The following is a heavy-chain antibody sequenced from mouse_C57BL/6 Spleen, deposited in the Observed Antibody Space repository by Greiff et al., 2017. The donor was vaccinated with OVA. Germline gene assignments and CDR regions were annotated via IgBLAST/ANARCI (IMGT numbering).Heavy chain of an antibody. CDR2: IDPETGGT. V-gene: IGHV1-15*01. CDR1: GYTFTDYE. CDR3: TRKGLRRIAMDY. Sequence: QVQLQQSGAELVRPGASVTLSCKASGYTFTDYEMHRVKQTPVHGLEWIGAIDPETGGTAYNQKFKGKAILTADKSSSTAYMELRSLTSEDSAVYYCTRKGLRRIAMDYWGQGTSVTVSS. D-gene: IGHD2-2*01. J-gene: IGHJ4*01.